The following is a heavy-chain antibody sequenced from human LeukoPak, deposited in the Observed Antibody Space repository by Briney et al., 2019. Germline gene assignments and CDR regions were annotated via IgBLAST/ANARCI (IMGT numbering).Heavy chain of an antibody. V-gene: IGHV1-8*01. CDR3: ARKGGRPKDYYDSSGYLY. D-gene: IGHD3-22*01. J-gene: IGHJ4*02. CDR2: MNPNNGNT. CDR1: GYTFTSYD. Sequence: ASVKVSRKASGYTFTSYDINWVRQATGQGLEWMGWMNPNNGNTDYAQKFQGRVTLTRNTSISTAYMELSSLRSEDTAVYYCARKGGRPKDYYDSSGYLYWGQGTLVTVSS.